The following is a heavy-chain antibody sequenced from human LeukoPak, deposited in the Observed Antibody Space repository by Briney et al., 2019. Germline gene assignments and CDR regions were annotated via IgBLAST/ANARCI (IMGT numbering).Heavy chain of an antibody. J-gene: IGHJ6*02. Sequence: PGGSLRLSCAASGFTFSSYSMNWVRQAPGKGLEWVSYISSSSSTIYYADSVKGRFTISRDNAKNSLYLQMNSLRAEDTAVYYCARGGSYSYYYGMDVWGQGTTVTVSS. CDR1: GFTFSSYS. V-gene: IGHV3-48*04. CDR3: ARGGSYSYYYGMDV. D-gene: IGHD1-26*01. CDR2: ISSSSSTI.